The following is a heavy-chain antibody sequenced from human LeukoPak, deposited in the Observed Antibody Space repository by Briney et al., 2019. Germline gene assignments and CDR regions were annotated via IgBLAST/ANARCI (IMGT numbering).Heavy chain of an antibody. Sequence: GRSLRLSCAASGFTFSSYGMHWVRQAPGKGLEWVAVISYYGSNKYYADSVKGRFTISRDNNKNTLYLQMKSLRAEDTAVYYCARAVRTYDSSGDYLDAFDIWGQGTMVTVSS. CDR2: ISYYGSNK. CDR1: GFTFSSYG. D-gene: IGHD3-22*01. J-gene: IGHJ3*02. CDR3: ARAVRTYDSSGDYLDAFDI. V-gene: IGHV3-30*03.